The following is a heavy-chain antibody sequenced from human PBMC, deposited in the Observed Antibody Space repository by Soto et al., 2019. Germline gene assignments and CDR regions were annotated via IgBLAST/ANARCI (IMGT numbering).Heavy chain of an antibody. J-gene: IGHJ4*02. V-gene: IGHV3-9*01. Sequence: EVQLVESGGGLVQPGRSLRLSCAASGFTFDDYAMHWVRQAPGKGLEWVSGISWNSGSIGYADSVKGRFTISRDNAKNSLYLQMNSLRAEDTALYYCANDRRGYFDYWGQGTLVTVSS. CDR1: GFTFDDYA. D-gene: IGHD2-15*01. CDR2: ISWNSGSI. CDR3: ANDRRGYFDY.